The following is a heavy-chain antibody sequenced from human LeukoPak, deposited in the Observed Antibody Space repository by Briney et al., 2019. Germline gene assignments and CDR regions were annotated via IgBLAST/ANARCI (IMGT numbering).Heavy chain of an antibody. Sequence: SVKVSCKASGGTFSSYAISWVRQARGQGLEWMGGIIPIFGTANYAQKFQGRVTITADESTSTAYMELSSLRSEDTAVYYCARGGHPYSSSSGIAYWGQGTLVTVSS. CDR3: ARGGHPYSSSSGIAY. D-gene: IGHD6-6*01. J-gene: IGHJ4*02. CDR1: GGTFSSYA. CDR2: IIPIFGTA. V-gene: IGHV1-69*13.